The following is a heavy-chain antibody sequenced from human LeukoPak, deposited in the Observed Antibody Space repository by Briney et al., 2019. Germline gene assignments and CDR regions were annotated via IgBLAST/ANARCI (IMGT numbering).Heavy chain of an antibody. V-gene: IGHV3-30*03. J-gene: IGHJ5*02. CDR2: ISNDGNDK. CDR3: ARARWLPLPVS. D-gene: IGHD6-19*01. Sequence: GGSLRLSCATSGFTFRDYIIHWFRQAPGKGLEWVASISNDGNDKYYADSVKGRFTISRDNSKNTLCLQMESLRVEDTAVYYCARARWLPLPVSWGQGTLVTVSS. CDR1: GFTFRDYI.